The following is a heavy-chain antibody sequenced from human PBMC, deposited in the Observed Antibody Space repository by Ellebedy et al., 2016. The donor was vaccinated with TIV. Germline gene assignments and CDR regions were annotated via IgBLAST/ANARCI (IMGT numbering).Heavy chain of an antibody. V-gene: IGHV4-31*03. CDR3: ARDGRPTVTSAGYYYYGMDV. CDR1: GGSISSGGYY. Sequence: SETLSLXXTVSGGSISSGGYYWSWIRQHPGKGLEWIGYIYYSGSTYYNPSLKSRVTISVDTSKNQFSLKLSSVTAADTAVYYCARDGRPTVTSAGYYYYGMDVWGQGTTVTVSS. J-gene: IGHJ6*02. D-gene: IGHD4-17*01. CDR2: IYYSGST.